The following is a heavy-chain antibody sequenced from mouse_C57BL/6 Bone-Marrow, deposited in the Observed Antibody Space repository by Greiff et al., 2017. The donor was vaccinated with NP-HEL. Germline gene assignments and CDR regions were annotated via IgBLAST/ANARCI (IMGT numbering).Heavy chain of an antibody. Sequence: DVQLVESGGDLVKPGGSLKLSCAASGFTFSSYGMSWVRQTPDKRLEWVATISSGGSYTYYPDSVKGRFTISRDNAKNTLYLQMSSLKSEDTAMYYCARRDYDYDDGAMDYWGQGTSVTVSS. V-gene: IGHV5-6*01. D-gene: IGHD2-4*01. CDR1: GFTFSSYG. J-gene: IGHJ4*01. CDR2: ISSGGSYT. CDR3: ARRDYDYDDGAMDY.